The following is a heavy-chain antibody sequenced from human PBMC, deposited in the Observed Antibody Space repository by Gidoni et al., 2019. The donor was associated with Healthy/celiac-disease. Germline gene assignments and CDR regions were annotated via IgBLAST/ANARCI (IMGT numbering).Heavy chain of an antibody. J-gene: IGHJ3*02. CDR3: TRDHSGGYCSGGSCRAPFYDAFDI. V-gene: IGHV3-49*02. D-gene: IGHD2-15*01. CDR2: IRSKAYGGTT. Sequence: GLEWVGFIRSKAYGGTTEYAASVKGRFTISRDDSKSIAYLQMNSLKTEDTAVYYCTRDHSGGYCSGGSCRAPFYDAFDIWGQGTMVTVSS.